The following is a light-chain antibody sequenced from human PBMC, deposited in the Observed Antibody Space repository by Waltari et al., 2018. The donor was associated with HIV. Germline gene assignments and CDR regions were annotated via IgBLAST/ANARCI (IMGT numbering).Light chain of an antibody. Sequence: HSALTQPASVSGSLGQSITISCTTASAAIGNFVSWYQQFPGKAPQLICSQVNRRPSETPYRFSASKSGDTASLTISGLLPEDEADYFCSSLGDANSLLFGGGTHLTVL. J-gene: IGLJ3*02. CDR1: SAAIGNF. V-gene: IGLV2-14*01. CDR3: SSLGDANSLL. CDR2: QVN.